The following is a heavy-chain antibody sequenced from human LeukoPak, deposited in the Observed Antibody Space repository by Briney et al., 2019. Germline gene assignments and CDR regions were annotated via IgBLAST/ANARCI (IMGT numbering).Heavy chain of an antibody. Sequence: PSETLSLTCTVSGGSVSSGSYYWSWIRQPPGKGLEWIGYIYYSGSTYYNPSLKSRVTISVDTSKNQFSLKLSSVTAADTAVYYCARANAGYSGYDSTFDYWGQGTLVTVSS. D-gene: IGHD5-12*01. J-gene: IGHJ4*02. V-gene: IGHV4-30-4*01. CDR2: IYYSGST. CDR3: ARANAGYSGYDSTFDY. CDR1: GGSVSSGSYY.